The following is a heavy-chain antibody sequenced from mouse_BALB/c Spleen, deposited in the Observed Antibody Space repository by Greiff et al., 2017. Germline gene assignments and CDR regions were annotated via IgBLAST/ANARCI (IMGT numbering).Heavy chain of an antibody. V-gene: IGHV1S29*02. CDR1: GYTFTDYN. Sequence: EVQLQQSGPELVKPGASVKISCKASGYTFTDYNMHWVKQSHGKSLEWIGYIYPYNGGTGYNQKFKSKATLTVDNSSSTAYMELRSLTSEDSAVYYCASGSRGYFDVWGAGTTVTVSS. CDR3: ASGSRGYFDV. D-gene: IGHD1-1*01. CDR2: IYPYNGGT. J-gene: IGHJ1*01.